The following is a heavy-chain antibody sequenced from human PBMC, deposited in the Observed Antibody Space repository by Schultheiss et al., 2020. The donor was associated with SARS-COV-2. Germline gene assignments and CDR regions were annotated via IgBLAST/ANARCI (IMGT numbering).Heavy chain of an antibody. D-gene: IGHD3-22*01. CDR2: IYHGGST. CDR3: ARFGNYYDSSGFKNYFDY. V-gene: IGHV4-39*07. Sequence: SQTLSLTCTVSGGSISSGGYYWSWIRQPPGKGLEWIGSIYHGGSTYYNPSLKSRVTISVDTSKNQFSLKLSSVTAADTAVYYCARFGNYYDSSGFKNYFDYWGQGTLVTVSS. J-gene: IGHJ4*02. CDR1: GGSISSGGYY.